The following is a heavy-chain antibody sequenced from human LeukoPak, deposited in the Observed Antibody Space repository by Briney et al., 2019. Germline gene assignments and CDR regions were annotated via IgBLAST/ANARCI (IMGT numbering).Heavy chain of an antibody. CDR1: GFTFSSYS. V-gene: IGHV3-21*01. CDR2: ISSSSSYI. Sequence: GGALRLSCAAPGFTFSSYSMNWVRQAPGKGLKRVSSISSSSSYIYYADSVKGRFTISRDNAKNSLYLQMNSLRAEDTAFFFQAEDGIRDFDWFSKAGWGQGTLVTVSS. J-gene: IGHJ4*02. D-gene: IGHD3-9*01. CDR3: AEDGIRDFDWFSKAG.